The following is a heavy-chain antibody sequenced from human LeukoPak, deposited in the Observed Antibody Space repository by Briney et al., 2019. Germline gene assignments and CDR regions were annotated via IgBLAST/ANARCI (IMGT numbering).Heavy chain of an antibody. CDR2: IRYDGSNK. CDR3: AKDGDYSNYYYYYYMDV. D-gene: IGHD4-11*01. CDR1: GFTFSSYG. Sequence: GGSLRLSCAASGFTFSSYGMHWVRQAPGKGLEWVAFIRYDGSNKYYADSVKGRFTISRDNSKNTLYLQMNSLRAEDTAVYYCAKDGDYSNYYYYYYMDVWGKGTTVTVSS. J-gene: IGHJ6*03. V-gene: IGHV3-30*02.